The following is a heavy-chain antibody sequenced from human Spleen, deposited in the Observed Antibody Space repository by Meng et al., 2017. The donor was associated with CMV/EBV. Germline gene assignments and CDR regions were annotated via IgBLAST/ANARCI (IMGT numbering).Heavy chain of an antibody. V-gene: IGHV3-74*01. CDR1: GFTFSSYW. J-gene: IGHJ5*02. D-gene: IGHD2-15*01. CDR3: VKDTSPYCSGGSCYPGWLDP. CDR2: INSDGSST. Sequence: GGSLRLSCAASGFTFSSYWMHWVRQAPGKGLVWVSRINSDGSSTSYADSVKGRFTISRDNAKNTLYLQMNSLRVEDTAVYYCVKDTSPYCSGGSCYPGWLDPWGQGNLVTVSS.